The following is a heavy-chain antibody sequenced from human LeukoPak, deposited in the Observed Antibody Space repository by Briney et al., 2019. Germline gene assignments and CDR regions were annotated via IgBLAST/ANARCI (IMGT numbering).Heavy chain of an antibody. CDR3: ASLIQWFRELTMNNALDI. V-gene: IGHV1-69*06. Sequence: ASVKVSCKASGGTFSSYAISWVRQAPGQGLEWMGGIIPIFGTANYAQKFQGRVTITADKSTSTAYMELSSLRSEDTAVNYCASLIQWFRELTMNNALDIWGQETMVTVSS. CDR2: IIPIFGTA. CDR1: GGTFSSYA. D-gene: IGHD3-10*01. J-gene: IGHJ3*02.